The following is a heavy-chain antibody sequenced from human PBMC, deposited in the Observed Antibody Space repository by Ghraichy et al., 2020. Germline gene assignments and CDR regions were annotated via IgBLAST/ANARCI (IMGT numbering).Heavy chain of an antibody. CDR3: ARDLGEYFGMDV. CDR2: INSDGSRT. V-gene: IGHV3-74*01. Sequence: GGSLRLSCAASGFTFSTDWIHWVRHAPGKGLVWVSRINSDGSRTSFADSVKGRLTISRDTAKNTVFLQMNSLRGEDTAVYYCARDLGEYFGMDVWGQGTTVIVSS. D-gene: IGHD3-16*01. J-gene: IGHJ6*02. CDR1: GFTFSTDW.